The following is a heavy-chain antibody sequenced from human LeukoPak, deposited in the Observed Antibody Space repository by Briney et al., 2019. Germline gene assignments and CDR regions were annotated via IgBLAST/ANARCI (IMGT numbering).Heavy chain of an antibody. V-gene: IGHV4-4*07. CDR2: IYSGGST. CDR1: GYSISSGYY. D-gene: IGHD1-26*01. Sequence: PSETLSLTCTVSGYSISSGYYWGWIRQPAGKGPEWIGHIYSGGSTNYNPSLKSRVTMSLDTSKNQFSLKLNSVTAADTAVYYCAREYSGTYENWGQGTLVTVSS. J-gene: IGHJ4*02. CDR3: AREYSGTYEN.